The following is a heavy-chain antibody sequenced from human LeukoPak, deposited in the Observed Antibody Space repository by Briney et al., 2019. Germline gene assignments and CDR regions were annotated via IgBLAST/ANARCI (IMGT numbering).Heavy chain of an antibody. V-gene: IGHV1-69*05. CDR3: ARDPVSGVVAATVYYYYMDV. J-gene: IGHJ6*03. D-gene: IGHD2-15*01. Sequence: SVKVSCKASGGTFSSYAISWVRQAPGQGLEWLGRIIPIFGTANYAQKFQGRVTITTDESTSTAYMELSSLRSEDTAVYYCARDPVSGVVAATVYYYYMDVWGKGTTVTVSS. CDR1: GGTFSSYA. CDR2: IIPIFGTA.